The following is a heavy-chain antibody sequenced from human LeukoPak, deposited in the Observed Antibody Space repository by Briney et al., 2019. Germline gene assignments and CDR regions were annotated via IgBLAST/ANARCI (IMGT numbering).Heavy chain of an antibody. V-gene: IGHV3-7*01. D-gene: IGHD3-22*01. Sequence: GGSLRLSCAASGFTFSSYWMSWVRQAPGKGLEWVANIKQDGSEKYYVDSVKGRFTISRDNAKNSLYLQMNSLRAEDTAVYYCARDEGSYYDSSGSLGYWGQGTLVTVSS. CDR3: ARDEGSYYDSSGSLGY. J-gene: IGHJ4*02. CDR1: GFTFSSYW. CDR2: IKQDGSEK.